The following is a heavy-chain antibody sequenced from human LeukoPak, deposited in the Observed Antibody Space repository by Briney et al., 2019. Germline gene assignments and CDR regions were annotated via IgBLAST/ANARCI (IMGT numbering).Heavy chain of an antibody. CDR1: GFTFSSHA. CDR3: AKDAPVSSYDFWSGYYEDPNPFDY. J-gene: IGHJ4*02. V-gene: IGHV3-23*01. CDR2: IIGGGDST. D-gene: IGHD3-3*01. Sequence: GGSLRLSCEASGFTFSSHAMSWVRQPPGKGLEWVSVIIGGGDSTYYAEVVKGRFMISRDNSKNTLYLQMNSLRAEDTAVYYCAKDAPVSSYDFWSGYYEDPNPFDYWGQGTLVTVSS.